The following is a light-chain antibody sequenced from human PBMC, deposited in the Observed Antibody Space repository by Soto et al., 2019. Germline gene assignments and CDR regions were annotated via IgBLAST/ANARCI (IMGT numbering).Light chain of an antibody. Sequence: GDRVTITCRATQSIDRWLAWYQQRPGTAPNLLIYDASSLENGVPSRFGGSGSGTDFALTISSLQPEDFATYYCQQSYSAPPITFGQGTRLEIK. CDR3: QQSYSAPPIT. CDR2: DAS. J-gene: IGKJ5*01. CDR1: QSIDRW. V-gene: IGKV1-39*01.